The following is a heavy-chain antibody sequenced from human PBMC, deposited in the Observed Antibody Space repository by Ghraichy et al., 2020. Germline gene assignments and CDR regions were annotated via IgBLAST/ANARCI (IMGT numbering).Heavy chain of an antibody. CDR1: GYTFTGYY. Sequence: ASVKVSCKASGYTFTGYYMHWVRQAPGQGLEWMGWINPNSGGTNYAQKFQGRVTMTRDTSISTAYMELSRLRSDDTAVYYCARDPPEHCSGGSCYYYYGMDVWGQGTTVTVSS. CDR3: ARDPPEHCSGGSCYYYYGMDV. CDR2: INPNSGGT. V-gene: IGHV1-2*02. J-gene: IGHJ6*02. D-gene: IGHD2-15*01.